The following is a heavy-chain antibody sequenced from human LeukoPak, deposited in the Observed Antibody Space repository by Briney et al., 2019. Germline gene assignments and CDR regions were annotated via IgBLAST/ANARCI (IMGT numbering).Heavy chain of an antibody. CDR3: ARHRAFSSSSPFDY. Sequence: PSETLFLTCSVSAGSISSLYWSWIRQPPGKGLEWIGYIYYTGSTNYNPSLKSRVTMFVDMSKNQFSLRLSSVTAADTAVYYCARHRAFSSSSPFDYWGQGTLVTVSS. V-gene: IGHV4-59*08. CDR1: AGSISSLY. D-gene: IGHD6-6*01. J-gene: IGHJ4*02. CDR2: IYYTGST.